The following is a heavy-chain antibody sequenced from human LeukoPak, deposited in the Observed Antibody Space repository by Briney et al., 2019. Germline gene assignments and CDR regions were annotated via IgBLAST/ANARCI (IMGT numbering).Heavy chain of an antibody. Sequence: PGGSLRLSCAASGFTFSNYGMNWVRQAPGKGREWVSALSSSGGSTYYADSVKGRFTLSRDNSKNTLSLQMNSLRVEDTALYYCAQDIAWGAFEHWGQGTLVTVSS. CDR3: AQDIAWGAFEH. V-gene: IGHV3-23*01. D-gene: IGHD7-27*01. CDR2: LSSSGGST. CDR1: GFTFSNYG. J-gene: IGHJ4*02.